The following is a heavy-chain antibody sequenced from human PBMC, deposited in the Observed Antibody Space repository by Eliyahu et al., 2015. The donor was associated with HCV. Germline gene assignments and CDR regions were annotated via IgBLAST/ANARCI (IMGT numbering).Heavy chain of an antibody. CDR1: GFTFSSYA. V-gene: IGHV3-23*01. J-gene: IGHJ6*02. D-gene: IGHD1-1*01. CDR2: ISSSGGST. CDR3: ANSFPNWNARIYYYYGMDV. Sequence: AASGFTFSSYAMSWVRQAPGKGLEWVSAISSSGGSTYYADSVKGRFTISRDNSKNTLYLQMNSLRAEDTAVYYCANSFPNWNARIYYYYGMDVWGQGTTVTVSS.